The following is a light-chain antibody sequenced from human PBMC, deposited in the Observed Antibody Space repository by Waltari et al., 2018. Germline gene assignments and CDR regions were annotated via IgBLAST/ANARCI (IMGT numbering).Light chain of an antibody. CDR1: SSDVGGKDY. J-gene: IGLJ3*02. CDR3: SSYTTSSSWV. CDR2: DVS. V-gene: IGLV2-14*03. Sequence: QSDLTQPASVSGSPGQSITISCTGSSSDVGGKDYVCWYQQHPGKAPKLIIHDVSNRPSGVSDRFSGSKSGNMASLTISGLQAEDEADYYCSSYTTSSSWVFGGGTKLTVL.